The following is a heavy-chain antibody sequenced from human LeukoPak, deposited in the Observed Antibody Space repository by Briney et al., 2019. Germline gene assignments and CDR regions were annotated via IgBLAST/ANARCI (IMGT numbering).Heavy chain of an antibody. Sequence: SETLSLTCTVSGGSISSHFWTWIRQAPGKGLEWLGYVSKSGSTNYNPSLQSRITISVDTSKNQFFLKLTSVTAADTAVYFCARGDYGVFDAFDVWGQGTVVTVSS. D-gene: IGHD3-16*01. V-gene: IGHV4-4*08. CDR2: VSKSGST. J-gene: IGHJ3*01. CDR3: ARGDYGVFDAFDV. CDR1: GGSISSHF.